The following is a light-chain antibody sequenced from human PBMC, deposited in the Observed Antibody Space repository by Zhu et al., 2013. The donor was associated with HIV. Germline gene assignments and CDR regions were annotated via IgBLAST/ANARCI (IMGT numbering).Light chain of an antibody. CDR3: QQGDTFPVT. V-gene: IGKV1-39*01. J-gene: IGKJ4*01. CDR2: TAS. CDR1: QSIKKY. Sequence: DIQMTQSPSSLSASVGDRVTITCRASQSIKKYLNWYQQKSGKAPKLLIYTASSLQYGVPARFSGSGSGTDFTLTISSVQPDDFATYYCQQGDTFPVTFGGGTKLRSN.